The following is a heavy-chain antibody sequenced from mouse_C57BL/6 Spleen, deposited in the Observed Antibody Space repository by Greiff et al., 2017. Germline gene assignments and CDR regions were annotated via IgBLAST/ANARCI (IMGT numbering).Heavy chain of an antibody. J-gene: IGHJ4*01. V-gene: IGHV1-50*01. CDR1: GYTFTSYW. CDR3: ARYGSSSYAMDY. Sequence: VQLQQPGAELVKPGASVKLSCKASGYTFTSYWMQWVKQRPGQGLEWIGTIDPSDSYTNYNQKFKGKATLTVDTSSSAAYMQLSSLTSEDSAVYYCARYGSSSYAMDYWGQGTSVTVSS. D-gene: IGHD1-1*01. CDR2: IDPSDSYT.